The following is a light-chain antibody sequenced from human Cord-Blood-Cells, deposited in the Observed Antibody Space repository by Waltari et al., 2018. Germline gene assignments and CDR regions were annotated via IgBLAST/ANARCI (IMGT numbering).Light chain of an antibody. Sequence: DNQMTQSPSSLSASVGDRGTITCRASQSISSYLDGYQQKPGKAPKLLIYAASSLQSGGPSRRSGSGYVTHFTLTITTRQREDFATYYGQQSYSTLTFGQGTRLDIK. V-gene: IGKV1-39*01. CDR3: QQSYSTLT. CDR2: AAS. J-gene: IGKJ5*01. CDR1: QSISSY.